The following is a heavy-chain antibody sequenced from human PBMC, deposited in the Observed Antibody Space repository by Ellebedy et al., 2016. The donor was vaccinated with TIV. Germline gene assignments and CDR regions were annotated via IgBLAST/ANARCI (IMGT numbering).Heavy chain of an antibody. CDR1: GDSISSSGDY. D-gene: IGHD1-14*01. V-gene: IGHV4-39*01. Sequence: SETLSLTXTVSGDSISSSGDYWVWIHQPPGKGPEWIGTISNRDRTDYNPSLKSRVFILVDASKNQFFLKLTSVTAADTAVYYCATFNQYYTYLGVWGKGTTVIVSS. J-gene: IGHJ6*03. CDR2: ISNRDRT. CDR3: ATFNQYYTYLGV.